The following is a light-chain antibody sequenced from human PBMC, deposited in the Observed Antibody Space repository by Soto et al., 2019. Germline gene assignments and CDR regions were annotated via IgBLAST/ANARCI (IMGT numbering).Light chain of an antibody. CDR1: QSISSY. Sequence: DIQMTQSPSSLSASVGDRVTITCRASQSISSYLNWYQQRPGKAPQLLIYGASSLQGGVPSRFSGSGSGTDFTLTIRSLQPEDFATYYCQQSSTFGQGTKLDIK. CDR2: GAS. J-gene: IGKJ2*01. V-gene: IGKV1-39*01. CDR3: QQSST.